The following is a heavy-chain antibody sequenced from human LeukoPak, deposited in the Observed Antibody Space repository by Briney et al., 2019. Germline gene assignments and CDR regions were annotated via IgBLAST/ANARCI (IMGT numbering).Heavy chain of an antibody. CDR1: GFTFGDYA. D-gene: IGHD2-15*01. V-gene: IGHV3-49*03. J-gene: IGHJ4*02. Sequence: GGSLRLSCTASGFTFGDYAMSWFRQAPGKGLEWVGFIRNKAYGGTTEYAASVKGRFTISRDDSKSIAYLQMNSLKTEDTAVYYCTREGCSGGSCSDDYWGQGTLVTVSS. CDR3: TREGCSGGSCSDDY. CDR2: IRNKAYGGTT.